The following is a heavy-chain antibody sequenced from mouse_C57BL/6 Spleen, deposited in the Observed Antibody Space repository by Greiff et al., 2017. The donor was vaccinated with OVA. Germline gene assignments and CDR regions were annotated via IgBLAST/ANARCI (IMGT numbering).Heavy chain of an antibody. CDR1: GFTFSSYG. D-gene: IGHD2-13*01. CDR2: ISSGGSYT. J-gene: IGHJ4*01. V-gene: IGHV5-6*01. CDR3: ARHGMVTMDY. Sequence: EVQLVESGGDLVKPGGSLKLSCAASGFTFSSYGMSWVRQTPDKRLEWVATISSGGSYTYYPDSVKGRFTISRDNAKNTLYLQMSSLKSEDTAMYYCARHGMVTMDYWGQGTSVTVSS.